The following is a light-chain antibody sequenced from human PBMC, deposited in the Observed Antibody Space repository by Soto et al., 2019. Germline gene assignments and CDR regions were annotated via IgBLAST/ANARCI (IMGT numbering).Light chain of an antibody. CDR2: RNN. V-gene: IGLV1-47*01. J-gene: IGLJ1*01. CDR3: AAWDGSLRGRF. Sequence: QSVLTQPPSASGTPGQRVTISCSGSSSNIGSNYVYWYQQLPGTAPKLLIYRNNQRPSGVPDRFSGSKSGTSASLAISGLRSEDEADYYCAAWDGSLRGRFFGTGTKLTVL. CDR1: SSNIGSNY.